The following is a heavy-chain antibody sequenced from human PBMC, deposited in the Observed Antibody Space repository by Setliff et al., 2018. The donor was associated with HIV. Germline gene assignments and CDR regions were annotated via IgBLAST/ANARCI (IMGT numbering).Heavy chain of an antibody. CDR1: GGFFSGYY. CDR3: ARGGFQRILVVVSETQYFDS. D-gene: IGHD2-15*01. J-gene: IGHJ4*02. V-gene: IGHV4-34*01. CDR2: INRSGST. Sequence: SETLSLTCAVYGGFFSGYYWSWIRRSPGKGLEWIGEINRSGSTNYNPSLQSRVTISIDTSKNQLSLRLSSVTAADTAMYYCARGGFQRILVVVSETQYFDSWGQGTLVTVSS.